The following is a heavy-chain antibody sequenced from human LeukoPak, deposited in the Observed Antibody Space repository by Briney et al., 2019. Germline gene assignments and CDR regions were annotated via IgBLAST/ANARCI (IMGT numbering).Heavy chain of an antibody. CDR2: IIPILGIA. V-gene: IGHV1-69*04. J-gene: IGHJ4*02. CDR1: GGTFSSYA. Sequence: SVKVSCKASGGTFSSYAISWVRQAPGQGLEWVGRIIPILGIANYAQKFQGRVTITADKSTSTAYMELSSLRSEDTAVYYCARERDYYDSSGYGYWGQGTLVTVSS. CDR3: ARERDYYDSSGYGY. D-gene: IGHD3-22*01.